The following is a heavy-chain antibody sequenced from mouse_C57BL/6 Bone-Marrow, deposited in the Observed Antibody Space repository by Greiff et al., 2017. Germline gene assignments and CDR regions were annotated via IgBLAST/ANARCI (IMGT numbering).Heavy chain of an antibody. J-gene: IGHJ4*01. CDR2: IDPHSGGT. Sequence: QVQLQQPGAELVKPGASVKLSCKASGYTFTSYWMHWVKQRPGRGLEWIGRIDPHSGGTKYNEKFQRKATLTVDKPSSTAYMQLSSLTSEDSAVYYCAREEGYDGYFFYAMDYWGQGTSGTVSS. V-gene: IGHV1-72*01. CDR3: AREEGYDGYFFYAMDY. CDR1: GYTFTSYW. D-gene: IGHD2-3*01.